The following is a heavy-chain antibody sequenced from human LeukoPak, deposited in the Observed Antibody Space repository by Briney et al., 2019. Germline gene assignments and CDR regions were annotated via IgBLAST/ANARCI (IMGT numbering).Heavy chain of an antibody. J-gene: IGHJ4*02. CDR2: INHSGST. CDR1: GGSFSGYY. Sequence: SETLSLTCAVYGGSFSGYYWSWIRQPPGKGLEWIGEINHSGSTNYNPSLKSRVTISVDTSKNQFSLKLSSVTAADTAVYYRARRYYYDSSGYYFGLRPFDYWGQGTLVTVSS. D-gene: IGHD3-22*01. V-gene: IGHV4-34*01. CDR3: ARRYYYDSSGYYFGLRPFDY.